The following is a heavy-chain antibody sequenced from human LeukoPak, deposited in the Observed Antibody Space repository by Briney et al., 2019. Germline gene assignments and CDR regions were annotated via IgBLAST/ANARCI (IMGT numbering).Heavy chain of an antibody. V-gene: IGHV1-2*02. CDR3: ARVQGKLRLGELSY. J-gene: IGHJ4*02. CDR1: GYTFTGYY. Sequence: GASVKVSCKASGYTFTGYYMHWVRQAPGQGLEWMGWINPNSGGTNYAQKFQGRVTMTRDTSISTAYMELSRLRSDDTAVYYCARVQGKLRLGELSYWGQGTLVTVSS. D-gene: IGHD3-16*01. CDR2: INPNSGGT.